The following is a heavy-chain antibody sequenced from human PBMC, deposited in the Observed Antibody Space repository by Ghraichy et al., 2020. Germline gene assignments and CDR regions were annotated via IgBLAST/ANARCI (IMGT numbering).Heavy chain of an antibody. CDR3: AKKNYSYGYGYFDY. Sequence: WGSLRLSCAASGFTFSSYAMSWVRQAPGKGLEWVSAISGSGGSTYYADSVKGRFTISRDNSKNTLYLQMNSLRAEDTAVYYCAKKNYSYGYGYFDYWGQGTLVTVSS. V-gene: IGHV3-23*01. CDR1: GFTFSSYA. D-gene: IGHD5-18*01. J-gene: IGHJ4*02. CDR2: ISGSGGST.